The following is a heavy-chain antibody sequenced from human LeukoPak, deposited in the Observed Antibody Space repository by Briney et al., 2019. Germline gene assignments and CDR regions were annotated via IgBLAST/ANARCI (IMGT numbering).Heavy chain of an antibody. V-gene: IGHV1-2*02. Sequence: ASVKVSCKASGYTFTGYYMHWVRQAPGQGGEWMGWINPNSGGTNYAQKFQGRVTMTRAPSISTAYMELSRLRSDDTAVYYCARDPKTVVPAAIVWYYFDYWGQGTLVTVSS. CDR1: GYTFTGYY. J-gene: IGHJ4*02. CDR2: INPNSGGT. D-gene: IGHD2-2*02. CDR3: ARDPKTVVPAAIVWYYFDY.